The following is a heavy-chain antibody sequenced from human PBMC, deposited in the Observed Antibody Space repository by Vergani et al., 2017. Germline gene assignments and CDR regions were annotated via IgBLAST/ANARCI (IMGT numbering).Heavy chain of an antibody. CDR2: IYHSGSN. D-gene: IGHD3-3*01. Sequence: QLQLQESGSGLVKPSQTLSLTCAVSGGSIRSGGYSWSWIRQHPGKGMEWIGYIYHSGSNNYNPSLKSRVTMSVDTSKNQFSLKLRSVTAADTAVYYCARVFGYGMDVWGQGTTVTVSS. CDR3: ARVFGYGMDV. V-gene: IGHV4-30-2*01. J-gene: IGHJ6*02. CDR1: GGSIRSGGYS.